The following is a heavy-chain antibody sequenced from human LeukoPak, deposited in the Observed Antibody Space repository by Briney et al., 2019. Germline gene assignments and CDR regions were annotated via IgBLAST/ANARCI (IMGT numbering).Heavy chain of an antibody. D-gene: IGHD4-17*01. CDR3: ARGAYGDY. CDR2: ISTQTGNT. Sequence: ASVKVSCKASGYSLTSYGINWMRQAPGQGLEWLGWISTQTGNTDVAQKVQGRLTLTTDRSTNTAYMELRSLTSDDTAVYYCARGAYGDYWGQGTMVTVSS. J-gene: IGHJ4*02. V-gene: IGHV1-18*01. CDR1: GYSLTSYG.